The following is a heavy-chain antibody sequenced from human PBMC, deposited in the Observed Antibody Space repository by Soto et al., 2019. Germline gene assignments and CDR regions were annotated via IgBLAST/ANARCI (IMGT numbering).Heavy chain of an antibody. CDR3: ARSTVTFDYFDY. Sequence: QLQLQESGSGLVKPSQTLSLTCAVSGGSISSGGYSWSWIRQPPGKGLEWIGYIYHSGSTYYNPSLKSRXXIXVXXSKNQFSLKLSSVTAADTAVYYCARSTVTFDYFDYWGQGTLVTVSS. V-gene: IGHV4-30-2*01. J-gene: IGHJ4*02. CDR1: GGSISSGGYS. CDR2: IYHSGST. D-gene: IGHD4-17*01.